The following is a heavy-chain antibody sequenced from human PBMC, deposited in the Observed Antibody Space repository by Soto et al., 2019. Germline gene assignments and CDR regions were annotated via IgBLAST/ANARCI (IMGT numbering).Heavy chain of an antibody. J-gene: IGHJ4*02. CDR1: GGSISSSSYY. Sequence: QLQLQESGPGLVKPSETLSLTCTVSGGSISSSSYYWGWIRQPPGKGLEWIGSIYYSGRTYYNPSLKSRVTISVDTSKNQFSLKLSSVTAADTAVYYCASHGDHSIDYWGQGTLVTVSS. V-gene: IGHV4-39*01. CDR3: ASHGDHSIDY. D-gene: IGHD2-15*01. CDR2: IYYSGRT.